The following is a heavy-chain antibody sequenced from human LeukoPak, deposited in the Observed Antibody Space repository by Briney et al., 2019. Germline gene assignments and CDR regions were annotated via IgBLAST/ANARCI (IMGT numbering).Heavy chain of an antibody. CDR1: GGSISSSSYY. CDR3: ARMVVGTAMVFDY. J-gene: IGHJ4*02. CDR2: IYYSGST. V-gene: IGHV4-39*07. Sequence: KPSETLSLTCTVSGGSISSSSYYWGWIRQPPGKGLEWIGSIYYSGSTYYNPSLKSRVTISVDTSKNQFSLKLSSVTAADTAVYYCARMVVGTAMVFDYWGQGTLVTVSS. D-gene: IGHD5-18*01.